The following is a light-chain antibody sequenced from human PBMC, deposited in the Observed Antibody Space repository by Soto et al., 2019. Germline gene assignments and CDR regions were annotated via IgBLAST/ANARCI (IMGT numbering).Light chain of an antibody. CDR3: SSYTNSNTWV. CDR1: SSDVGGYNY. J-gene: IGLJ3*02. V-gene: IGLV2-14*01. Sequence: QSVLTQPASVSGSPGQSITISCTGTSSDVGGYNYVSWYQQHPGKAPKLMIYEVINRPSGVSNRFSGSKSGNTASLTISGLQAEDEADYYCSSYTNSNTWVFGGGTKPTVL. CDR2: EVI.